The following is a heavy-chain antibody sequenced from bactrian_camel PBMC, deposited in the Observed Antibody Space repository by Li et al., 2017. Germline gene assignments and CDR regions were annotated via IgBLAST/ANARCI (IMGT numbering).Heavy chain of an antibody. CDR1: GPDLNFAC. D-gene: IGHD5*01. V-gene: IGHV3S53*01. J-gene: IGHJ4*01. Sequence: HVQLVESGGGSVQAGGALRLSCTASGPDLNFACMGWFRQAPAKEREVVAVIARIGTTAYADSVKGRYTISKDNPKSTLYLQMSSLKPEDSAMYYCAAEERTSGCARYLMRPGWFEYRGQGTQVTVS. CDR2: IARIGTT. CDR3: AAEERTSGCARYLMRPGWFEY.